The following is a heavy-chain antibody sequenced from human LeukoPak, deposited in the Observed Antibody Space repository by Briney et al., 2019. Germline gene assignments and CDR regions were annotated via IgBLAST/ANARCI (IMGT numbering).Heavy chain of an antibody. CDR2: ITDSGGDT. J-gene: IGHJ4*02. CDR1: GFTFSHYA. V-gene: IGHV3-23*01. CDR3: AKGSAASRPYYFDY. D-gene: IGHD6-6*01. Sequence: GGSLRLSCAASGFTFSHYAMIWVRQAPGKGLEWVSAITDSGGDTYSSDSVKGRFTISRDNSKNTLYLQMNSLRSDDTAVCYCAKGSAASRPYYFDYWGQGALVTVSS.